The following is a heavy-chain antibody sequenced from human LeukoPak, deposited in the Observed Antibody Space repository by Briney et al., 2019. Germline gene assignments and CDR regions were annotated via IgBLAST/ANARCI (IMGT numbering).Heavy chain of an antibody. CDR3: ARATLTTVGNYYYYYGMDV. CDR2: ISSSSSYI. J-gene: IGHJ6*02. CDR1: GFTFSSYG. V-gene: IGHV3-21*01. Sequence: GGSLRLSCAASGFTFSSYGMNWVRQAPGKGLEWVSSISSSSSYIYYADSVKGRFTISRDNAKNSLYLQMNSLRAEDTAVYYCARATLTTVGNYYYYYGMDVWGQGTTVTVSS. D-gene: IGHD4-23*01.